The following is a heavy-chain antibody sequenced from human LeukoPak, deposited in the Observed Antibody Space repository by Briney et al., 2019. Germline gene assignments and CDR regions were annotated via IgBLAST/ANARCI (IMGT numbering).Heavy chain of an antibody. CDR1: GYTFTGYY. J-gene: IGHJ5*02. V-gene: IGHV1-18*04. D-gene: IGHD6-13*01. CDR3: ATSSHKRTEVSGWSYNWFDP. CDR2: ISAYNGNT. Sequence: GASVKVSCKASGYTFTGYYMHWVRQAPGQGLEWMGWISAYNGNTNYAQKFQGRVTMTEDTSTDTAYMDLSSLSSEDTAVYYCATSSHKRTEVSGWSYNWFDPWGQGTLVTVSS.